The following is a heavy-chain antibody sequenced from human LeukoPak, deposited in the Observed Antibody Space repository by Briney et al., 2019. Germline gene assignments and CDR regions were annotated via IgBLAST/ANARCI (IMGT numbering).Heavy chain of an antibody. CDR3: AKSSSSPRLFDY. CDR1: GFTFSSYA. CDR2: ISGSGDST. Sequence: GGSLRLSCAASGFTFSSYAMSWVRQAPGKGLDWVSAISGSGDSTYYADSVKGRFTISRDNSKNTLYLQMNSLRAEDTAVYYCAKSSSSPRLFDYWGQGTLVAVSS. V-gene: IGHV3-23*01. D-gene: IGHD6-6*01. J-gene: IGHJ4*02.